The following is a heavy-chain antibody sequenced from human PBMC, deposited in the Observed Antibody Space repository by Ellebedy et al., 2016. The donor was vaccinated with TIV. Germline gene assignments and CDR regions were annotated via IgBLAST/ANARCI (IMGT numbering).Heavy chain of an antibody. Sequence: SETLSLXXTVSAGSISGYYWTWIRQAPGKGLEWIGYINYSGTSYLNSSLKSRVTISLDTSKNQFSLNLRSVTAADTAVYYCAREVAGGEVGRLDPWGPGTLVIVSS. D-gene: IGHD3-16*01. J-gene: IGHJ5*02. CDR1: AGSISGYY. V-gene: IGHV4-59*01. CDR2: INYSGTS. CDR3: AREVAGGEVGRLDP.